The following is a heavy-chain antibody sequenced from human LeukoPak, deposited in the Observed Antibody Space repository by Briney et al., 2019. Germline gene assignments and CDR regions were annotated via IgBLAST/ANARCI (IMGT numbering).Heavy chain of an antibody. CDR2: IYYSGST. CDR1: GGSISSGGYY. J-gene: IGHJ4*02. CDR3: ARSYCSSTSCYTRGFDY. Sequence: PSETLSLTCTVSGGSISSGGYYWSWIRQHPGKGLEWIGYIYYSGSTYYNPSLKGRVTISVDRSKYQFSLKLSSETAADTAVYYCARSYCSSTSCYTRGFDYWGQGTLVTVSS. V-gene: IGHV4-31*03. D-gene: IGHD2-2*02.